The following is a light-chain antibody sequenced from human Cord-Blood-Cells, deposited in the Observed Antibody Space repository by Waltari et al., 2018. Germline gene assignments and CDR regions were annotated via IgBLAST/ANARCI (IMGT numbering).Light chain of an antibody. CDR2: DVS. J-gene: IGLJ3*02. Sequence: QSALTQPRSVSGSPGQSVTISCTGTSSDVGGYNYVSWYQQHPGKAPKLMIYDVSKRPSGVPCRFSGSKSGHTASLTISGLQAEDEADYYCCSYAGSYTVFGGGTKLTVL. V-gene: IGLV2-11*01. CDR3: CSYAGSYTV. CDR1: SSDVGGYNY.